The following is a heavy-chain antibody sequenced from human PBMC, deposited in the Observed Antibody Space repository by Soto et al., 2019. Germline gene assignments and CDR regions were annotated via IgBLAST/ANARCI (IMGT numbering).Heavy chain of an antibody. CDR2: IKQDGSEK. CDR3: ARDAYCSSTSCYPLNWFDP. J-gene: IGHJ5*02. D-gene: IGHD2-2*01. CDR1: GFTFSSYW. Sequence: EVQLVESGGGLVQPGGSLRLSCAASGFTFSSYWMSWVRQAPGKGLEWVANIKQDGSEKYYVDSVKGRFTISRDNAKNSLYLQMNSLRAEDTAVYYCARDAYCSSTSCYPLNWFDPWGQGTLVTVSS. V-gene: IGHV3-7*01.